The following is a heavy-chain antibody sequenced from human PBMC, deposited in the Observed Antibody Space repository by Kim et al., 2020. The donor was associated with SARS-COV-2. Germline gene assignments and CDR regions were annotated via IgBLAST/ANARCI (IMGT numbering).Heavy chain of an antibody. J-gene: IGHJ6*02. CDR3: ARDWFGITVTKYYYYGMDV. CDR1: GFTFSSYA. V-gene: IGHV3-30*04. Sequence: GGSLRLSCAASGFTFSSYAMHWVRQAPGKGLEWVAVISYDGSNKYYADSVKGRFTISRDNSKNTLYLQMNSLRAEDTAVYYCARDWFGITVTKYYYYGMDVWGQGTTVTVSS. D-gene: IGHD4-17*01. CDR2: ISYDGSNK.